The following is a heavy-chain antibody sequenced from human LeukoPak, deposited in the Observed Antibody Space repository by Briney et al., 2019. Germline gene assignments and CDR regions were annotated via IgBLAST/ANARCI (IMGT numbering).Heavy chain of an antibody. Sequence: PGGSLRLSCAASGFTVNTNYMSWVRQAPGKGLEWVSLIYTGGRTYYAASVKSRFTISRDNSKNTLFLQMNSLRAEDTAVYYCAKDQGAYDFRAFDIWGLGTMVTVSS. CDR2: IYTGGRT. D-gene: IGHD5-12*01. V-gene: IGHV3-53*01. CDR1: GFTVNTNY. J-gene: IGHJ3*02. CDR3: AKDQGAYDFRAFDI.